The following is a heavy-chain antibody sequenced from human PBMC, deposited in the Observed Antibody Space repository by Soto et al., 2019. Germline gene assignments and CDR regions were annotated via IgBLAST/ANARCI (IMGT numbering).Heavy chain of an antibody. CDR1: GGTFSSYA. J-gene: IGHJ4*02. D-gene: IGHD5-18*01. V-gene: IGHV1-69*13. CDR2: IIPIFGTA. CDR3: ARELVAVDTTYFDY. Sequence: GASVKVSCKASGGTFSSYAISWVRQAPGQGLEWMGGIIPIFGTANYAQKFQGRVTITADESTSTAYMELSSLRSEDTAVYYCARELVAVDTTYFDYWGQGPLVTVSS.